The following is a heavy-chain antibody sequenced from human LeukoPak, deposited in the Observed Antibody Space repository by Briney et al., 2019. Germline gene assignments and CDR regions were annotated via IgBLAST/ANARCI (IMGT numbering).Heavy chain of an antibody. CDR3: ARDSYGGNWSLGY. D-gene: IGHD2-21*01. J-gene: IGHJ4*02. V-gene: IGHV1-2*02. Sequence: ASVKVSCKASGYTFSGYYMHWVRQAPGQGLEWMGWINPNTGGTKYAQMFQGRVTMTRDTSISTAYVELSRLTSDDTAVYYCARDSYGGNWSLGYWGQGTLVTVSS. CDR2: INPNTGGT. CDR1: GYTFSGYY.